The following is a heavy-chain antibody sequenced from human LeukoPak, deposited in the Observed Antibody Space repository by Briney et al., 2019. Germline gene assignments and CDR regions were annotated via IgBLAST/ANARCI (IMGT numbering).Heavy chain of an antibody. J-gene: IGHJ5*02. CDR3: ARRSSSGYYYVRRWFDP. D-gene: IGHD3-22*01. Sequence: SETLSLTCAVYGGSFSGYYWSWIRQPPGKGLEWIGEINHSGSTNYNPSLKSRVTISVDTSKNQFSLKLSSVTAADTAVYYCARRSSSGYYYVRRWFDPWGQGTLVTVSS. V-gene: IGHV4-34*01. CDR2: INHSGST. CDR1: GGSFSGYY.